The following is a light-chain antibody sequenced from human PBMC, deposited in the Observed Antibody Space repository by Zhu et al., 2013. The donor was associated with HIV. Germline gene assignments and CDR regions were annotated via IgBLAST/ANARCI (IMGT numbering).Light chain of an antibody. CDR3: QQYSKWPQT. CDR2: ATS. V-gene: IGKV3-20*01. Sequence: EIVLTQSPGTLSLSPGERATLSCRASQSINSGHLAWYQQKPGQAPRLLIHATSSRATGIPDRFSGSGSGTEFTLTISSLQSEDFAVYYCQQYSKWPQTFGQGPRWKSN. J-gene: IGKJ1*01. CDR1: QSINSGH.